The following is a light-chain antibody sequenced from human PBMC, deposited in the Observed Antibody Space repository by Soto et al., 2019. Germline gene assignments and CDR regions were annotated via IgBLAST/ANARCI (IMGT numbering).Light chain of an antibody. V-gene: IGKV3D-20*02. J-gene: IGKJ1*01. CDR2: GAS. CDR3: QHRSNWPPT. Sequence: EIVLTQSPGTLSLSPGERATLSCRASQSVSSSYLAWYQQKPGQAPRLLIYGASSRATGIPDRFSGSGSGTDFTLTISSLEPEDFAVYYCQHRSNWPPTFGQGTKVDIK. CDR1: QSVSSSY.